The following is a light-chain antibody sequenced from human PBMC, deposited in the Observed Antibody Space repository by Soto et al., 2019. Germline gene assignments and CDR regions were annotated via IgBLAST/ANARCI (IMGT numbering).Light chain of an antibody. V-gene: IGLV2-14*01. CDR1: SSDVGGYTY. CDR2: EVT. CDR3: SSYTSSSTQV. Sequence: QSALTQPASVSGSPGQSITISCTGTSSDVGGYTYVSWYQQHPGKAPKLLISEVTNRPSGVSNRFSDSKSGNTASLTISGLQGEDEADYYCSSYTSSSTQVFGTGTKV. J-gene: IGLJ1*01.